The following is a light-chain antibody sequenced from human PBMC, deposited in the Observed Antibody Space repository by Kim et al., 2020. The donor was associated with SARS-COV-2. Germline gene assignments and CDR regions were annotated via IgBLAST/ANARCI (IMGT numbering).Light chain of an antibody. V-gene: IGKV1-5*03. J-gene: IGKJ2*01. CDR2: RAS. Sequence: ASVGDRVTIPCRASQTINNWLAWYQQKPGKAPNLLISRASNLESGVPSRFSGSGSGTEFTLTISSLQPDDFATYYCQQYNSYPYTFGQGTKLEI. CDR3: QQYNSYPYT. CDR1: QTINNW.